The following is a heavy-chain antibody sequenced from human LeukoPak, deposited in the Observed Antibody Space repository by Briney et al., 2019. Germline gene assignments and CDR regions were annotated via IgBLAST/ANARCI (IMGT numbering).Heavy chain of an antibody. J-gene: IGHJ4*02. CDR1: GLTLSNYG. CDR3: AKRGVVIRAVLVVGFHKEAYYLDS. V-gene: IGHV3-23*01. Sequence: GGSLRLSCVVSGLTLSNYGMSWVRQAPGKGLEWVAGISDRGGSTNYADSVKGRFTISRDNPKNTLYLQMNSLRSEDTAVYFCAKRGVVIRAVLVVGFHKEAYYLDSWGQGALVTVSS. CDR2: ISDRGGST. D-gene: IGHD2-15*01.